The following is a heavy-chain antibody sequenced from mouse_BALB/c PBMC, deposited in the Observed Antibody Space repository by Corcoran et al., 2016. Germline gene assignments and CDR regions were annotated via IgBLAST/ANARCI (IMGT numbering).Heavy chain of an antibody. Sequence: QIQLVRSGPELKKPGETVKISCKASGYTFTNNGMNWVMQAPGKGLKWMGWINTYTGEPTYADDFKGRFAFSLETSASTAYLQINNLKNEDTATYFCTREPYAMDYWGQGTSVTVSS. V-gene: IGHV9-3-1*01. J-gene: IGHJ4*01. CDR1: GYTFTNNG. CDR3: TREPYAMDY. D-gene: IGHD6-1*01. CDR2: INTYTGEP.